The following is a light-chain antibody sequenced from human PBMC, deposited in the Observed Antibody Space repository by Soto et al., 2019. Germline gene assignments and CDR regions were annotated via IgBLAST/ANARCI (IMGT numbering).Light chain of an antibody. Sequence: QSVLTQPASVSGSPGQSITISCSGTSSDIGSYNHVAWYQQFPGKSPKLMIYAVSDRPSGVSDRFSGSKSGITASLTISGLQNEEEAAYYRISYNDRQSYLFGTGTKVTV. V-gene: IGLV2-14*03. CDR1: SSDIGSYNH. CDR3: ISYNDRQSYL. CDR2: AVS. J-gene: IGLJ1*01.